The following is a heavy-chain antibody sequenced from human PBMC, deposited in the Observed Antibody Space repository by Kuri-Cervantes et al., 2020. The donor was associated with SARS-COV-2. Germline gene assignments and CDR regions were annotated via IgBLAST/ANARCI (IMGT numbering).Heavy chain of an antibody. CDR1: GGTFSSYA. V-gene: IGHV1-69*13. Sequence: SVKVSCKASGGTFSSYAISWVRQAPGQGLEWMGGIIPIFAKANYAQKSQGRVTITADQSTSTAYMELSSLRSEDTAVYYCARGPGLSDSRGYYYFYWGQGTLVTVSS. J-gene: IGHJ4*02. CDR2: IIPIFAKA. D-gene: IGHD3-22*01. CDR3: ARGPGLSDSRGYYYFY.